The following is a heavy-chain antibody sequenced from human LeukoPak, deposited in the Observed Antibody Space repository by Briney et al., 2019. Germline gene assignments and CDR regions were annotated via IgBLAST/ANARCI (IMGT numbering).Heavy chain of an antibody. Sequence: GESLRLSCAASGFTLSSYAVSWVRQAPGKGLEWVSSISGSGDSTYYADSVKGRFTISRDNSKNTLYLQMNSLRAEDTAVYYCAKEKLEGRFGHYFDYWGQGTLVTVS. V-gene: IGHV3-23*01. CDR3: AKEKLEGRFGHYFDY. CDR2: ISGSGDST. J-gene: IGHJ4*02. CDR1: GFTLSSYA. D-gene: IGHD3-16*01.